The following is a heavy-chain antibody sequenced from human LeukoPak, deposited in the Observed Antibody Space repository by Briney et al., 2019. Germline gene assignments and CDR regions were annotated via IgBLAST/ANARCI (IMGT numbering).Heavy chain of an antibody. J-gene: IGHJ5*02. V-gene: IGHV3-74*01. Sequence: GSLRLSCAASGFTFSNYWMHWVRQAPGKGLVWVSRISSDGSSTSYADSVKGRFTISRDNAKNTLYLQMNSLKVEDTAVYYCTTEDIVVVVGAYDPWGQGTLVTVSS. CDR2: ISSDGSST. CDR1: GFTFSNYW. CDR3: TTEDIVVVVGAYDP. D-gene: IGHD2-15*01.